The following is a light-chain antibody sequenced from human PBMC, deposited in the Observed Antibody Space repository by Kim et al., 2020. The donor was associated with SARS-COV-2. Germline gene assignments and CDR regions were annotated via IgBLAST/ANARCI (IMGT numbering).Light chain of an antibody. J-gene: IGKJ2*01. CDR2: WAS. CDR1: QSVLYSSNDKSY. Sequence: RATSNCKSSQSVLYSSNDKSYLAWYQLKPGQPPKLLIYWASTREAGVPDRFSGSGSGTDFALTISSLQAEDVAVYYCHQYYSTPYTFGQGTKLEI. V-gene: IGKV4-1*01. CDR3: HQYYSTPYT.